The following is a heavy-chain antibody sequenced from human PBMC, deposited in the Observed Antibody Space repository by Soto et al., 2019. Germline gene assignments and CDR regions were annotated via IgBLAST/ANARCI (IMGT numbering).Heavy chain of an antibody. CDR2: ISDSGFST. CDR1: GFTFSDYY. V-gene: IGHV3-23*01. CDR3: AKVLNYYYKGMDV. Sequence: GGSLRLSCAASGFTFSDYYMSWVRQAPGKGQERVSAISDSGFSTYYADSVKGRFTISRDNSKNTLYLQMNSLRAEDTAVYYCAKVLNYYYKGMDVWGQGTTVTVSS. J-gene: IGHJ6*02.